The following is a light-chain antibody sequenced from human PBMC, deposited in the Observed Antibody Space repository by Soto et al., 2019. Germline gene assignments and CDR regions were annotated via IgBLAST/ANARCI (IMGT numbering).Light chain of an antibody. V-gene: IGKV3-15*01. CDR3: QQRSNRLT. CDR2: GAS. Sequence: EIMMTQSPVTLSVSPGERATLSCRASQSVNSNLAWYQQKPGQAPRLLIYGASTRATGIPASFIGNGSGTEFTLTASSLQPEDFAVYYCQQRSNRLTFGGGTKVDIK. J-gene: IGKJ4*01. CDR1: QSVNSN.